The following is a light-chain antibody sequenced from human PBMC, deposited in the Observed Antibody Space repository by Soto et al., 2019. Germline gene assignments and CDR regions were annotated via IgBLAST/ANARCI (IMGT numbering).Light chain of an antibody. J-gene: IGKJ5*01. Sequence: DVVMTQSPLSLTVTLGQPASISCRSLQSLLYRDGNTYLTWFHQRPCQSPRRLIYEVSTWDSGVPDRFSGSWSGTDFTLKIARVDAEDVGFSYCMQGTHWPLTFGHGTRLE. CDR1: QSLLYRDGNTY. CDR3: MQGTHWPLT. CDR2: EVS. V-gene: IGKV2D-30*01.